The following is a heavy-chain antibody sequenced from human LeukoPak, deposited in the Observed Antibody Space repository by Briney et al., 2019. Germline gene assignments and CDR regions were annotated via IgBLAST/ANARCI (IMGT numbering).Heavy chain of an antibody. CDR2: IHPNDGDT. V-gene: IGHV1-46*01. CDR3: ATYTQSGAQGVSDY. Sequence: ASVKVSCKASGYTFTNFYMHWVRQAPGQGLEWMGLIHPNDGDTKYAQEFQDRVTMSRDTSTSTVYMELSSLRSEDTAVYYCATYTQSGAQGVSDYWGQGTLVTVSS. D-gene: IGHD3-10*01. J-gene: IGHJ4*02. CDR1: GYTFTNFY.